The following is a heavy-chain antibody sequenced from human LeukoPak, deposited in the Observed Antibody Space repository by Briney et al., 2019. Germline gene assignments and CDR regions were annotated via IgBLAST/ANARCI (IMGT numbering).Heavy chain of an antibody. CDR2: ISYDGSNK. CDR3: AKADAKIKFDY. J-gene: IGHJ4*02. CDR1: GFTFSSYG. Sequence: GRSLRLSCAASGFTFSSYGMHWVRQAPGKGLEWVAVISYDGSNKYYADSVKGRFTISRDNSKNTPYLQMNSLRAEDMAVYYCAKADAKIKFDYWGQGTLVTVSS. V-gene: IGHV3-30*18.